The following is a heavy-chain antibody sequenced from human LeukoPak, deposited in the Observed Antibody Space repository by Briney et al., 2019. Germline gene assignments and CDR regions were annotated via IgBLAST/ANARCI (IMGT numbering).Heavy chain of an antibody. J-gene: IGHJ4*02. CDR2: ISVSGGST. V-gene: IGHV3-23*01. CDR1: GFTFSSYG. D-gene: IGHD3-10*01. Sequence: GWSLRLSCAASGFTFSSYGMSWVRQAPGKGLEWVSGISVSGGSTSYADSVMGRFTISRDNSKNTLYLQMNSLRAEDTAVYYCAKDLEVRGVSFDYWGQGTLVTVSS. CDR3: AKDLEVRGVSFDY.